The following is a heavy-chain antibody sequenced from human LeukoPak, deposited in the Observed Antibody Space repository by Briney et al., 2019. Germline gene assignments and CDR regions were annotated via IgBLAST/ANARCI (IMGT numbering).Heavy chain of an antibody. Sequence: PSETLSLTCTVSGGSISSGSYYWSWIRQPAGKGLEWIGRIYTSGSTNYNPSLKSRVTISVDTSKNQFSLKLSSVTAADTAVYYCARDGVAARRFDYWGQGTLVTVSS. CDR3: ARDGVAARRFDY. CDR2: IYTSGST. V-gene: IGHV4-61*02. CDR1: GGSISSGSYY. D-gene: IGHD6-13*01. J-gene: IGHJ4*02.